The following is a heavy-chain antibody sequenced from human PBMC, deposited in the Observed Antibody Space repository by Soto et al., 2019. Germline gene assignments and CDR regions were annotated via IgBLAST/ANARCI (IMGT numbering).Heavy chain of an antibody. V-gene: IGHV1-18*01. D-gene: IGHD3-16*02. CDR1: GYTFTSYG. CDR2: ISAYNGNT. CDR3: ARDRPGDYIWGSYRQRDPNDY. Sequence: ASVKVSCKASGYTFTSYGVSWVREAPGQGLEWMGWISAYNGNTNYAQKLQGRVTMTTDTSTSTAYMELRSLGSDDTAVYYCARDRPGDYIWGSYRQRDPNDYWGQGTLVTVSS. J-gene: IGHJ4*02.